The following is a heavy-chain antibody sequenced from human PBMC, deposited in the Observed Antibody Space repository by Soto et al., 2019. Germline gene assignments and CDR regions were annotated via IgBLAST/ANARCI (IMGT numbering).Heavy chain of an antibody. Sequence: SETLSLTCTVSGGSISSSYWSWIRQPPGKGLEWIGYIYDSGSTYYNSSLKSRVTMSVDTSKNQFSLKLSSVTAADTAVYYCARDTKLRYFDWLSYFDYWGQGTLVTVS. CDR3: ARDTKLRYFDWLSYFDY. CDR1: GGSISSSY. J-gene: IGHJ4*02. V-gene: IGHV4-59*12. D-gene: IGHD3-9*01. CDR2: IYDSGST.